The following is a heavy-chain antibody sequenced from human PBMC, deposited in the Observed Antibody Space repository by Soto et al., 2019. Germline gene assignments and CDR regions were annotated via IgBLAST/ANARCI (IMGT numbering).Heavy chain of an antibody. J-gene: IGHJ3*02. Sequence: EVQLLESGGGFVQRGGSLRLSCAASGFTFRNFAMTWVRQAPGRGLECVSSISGGDGRAFYADSVKGRFTISRDDSKNTLYLQMDSLRAEDTAVYYCAKDFREWRRNVFDIWGRGTVVTVSS. CDR2: ISGGDGRA. D-gene: IGHD3-3*01. CDR1: GFTFRNFA. V-gene: IGHV3-23*01. CDR3: AKDFREWRRNVFDI.